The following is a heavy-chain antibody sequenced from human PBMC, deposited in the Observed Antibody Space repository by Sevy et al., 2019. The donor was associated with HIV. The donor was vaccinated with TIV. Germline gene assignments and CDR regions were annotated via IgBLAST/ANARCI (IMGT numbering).Heavy chain of an antibody. Sequence: GGSLRLSCGASGFTFSNYAMSWVRQAPGKGPEWVSGINNGGSTYYADSVKGRFTISRDNSKKMFFLQMNSLRAEDKAVYYCASGDTTMNTDLDYWGQGALVTVSS. CDR1: GFTFSNYA. J-gene: IGHJ4*02. V-gene: IGHV3-23*01. CDR2: INNGGST. D-gene: IGHD5-18*01. CDR3: ASGDTTMNTDLDY.